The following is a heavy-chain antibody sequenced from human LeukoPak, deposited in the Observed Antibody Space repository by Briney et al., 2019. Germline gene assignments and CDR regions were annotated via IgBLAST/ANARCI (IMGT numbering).Heavy chain of an antibody. Sequence: GGSLRLSCKASRFTFREFAMSWVRQAPGKRLEWVSTMGGGIDDIGYADAVKGRFTISRDNAKNSLYLQMNSLRAEDTAVYYCARGDSDYWGQGTLVTVSS. CDR2: MGGGIDDI. J-gene: IGHJ4*02. CDR1: RFTFREFA. CDR3: ARGDSDY. D-gene: IGHD5-18*01. V-gene: IGHV3-21*01.